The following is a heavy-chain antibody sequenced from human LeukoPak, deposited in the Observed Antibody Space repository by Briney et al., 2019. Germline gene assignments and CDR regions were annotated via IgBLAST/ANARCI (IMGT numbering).Heavy chain of an antibody. J-gene: IGHJ4*02. CDR2: INDSGSV. CDR3: ARRLVDSGASQVSDD. V-gene: IGHV4-34*01. Sequence: PSETLSLTCAVYSGSFSGYYWSWIRQPPGKGVEWIGEINDSGSVNCNPSLKNRVTLSVDTSKNQFSLRLSSVAAADTAVYYCARRLVDSGASQVSDDWGQGTLVTVSS. CDR1: SGSFSGYY. D-gene: IGHD2-15*01.